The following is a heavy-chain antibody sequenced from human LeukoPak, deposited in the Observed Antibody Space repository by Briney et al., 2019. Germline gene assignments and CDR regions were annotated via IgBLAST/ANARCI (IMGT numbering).Heavy chain of an antibody. J-gene: IGHJ4*02. CDR1: GYTFTSYY. CDR3: ARGGVIAVAGTALDY. D-gene: IGHD6-19*01. CDR2: INPSGGST. Sequence: ASVNVSCKASGYTFTSYYMHWVRQAPGQGPEWIGIINPSGGSTSYAQKFQGRVTMTKNTSTSTVYMELSSLTSGATAVSYCARGGVIAVAGTALDYWGQGTLVTVSS. V-gene: IGHV1-46*01.